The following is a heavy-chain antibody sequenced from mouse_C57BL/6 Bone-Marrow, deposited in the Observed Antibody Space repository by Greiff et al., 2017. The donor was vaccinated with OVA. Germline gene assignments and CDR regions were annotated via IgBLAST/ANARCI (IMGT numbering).Heavy chain of an antibody. CDR3: ARAAYYYGSSYTSWFAY. V-gene: IGHV1-69*01. CDR2: LDPSDSYT. J-gene: IGHJ3*01. Sequence: QVQLQQPGAELVMPGASVKLSCKASGYTFTSYWMHWVKQRPGQGLEWIGELDPSDSYTNYNQKFKGKSTLTVDKSSSTAYMQLSGLTSEDSAVYYCARAAYYYGSSYTSWFAYWGQGTLVTVSA. CDR1: GYTFTSYW. D-gene: IGHD1-1*01.